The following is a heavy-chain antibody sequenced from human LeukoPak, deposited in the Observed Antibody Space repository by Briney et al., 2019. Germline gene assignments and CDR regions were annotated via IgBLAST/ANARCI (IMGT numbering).Heavy chain of an antibody. Sequence: ASVKVSCKASGYTFTSYDINWVRQATGQGLEWMGWMSPNSGNTGYAQKFQGRVTMTRNTSISTAYMELSSLRSEDTAVYYCARVRWENGFYLDYWGQGTLVTVSS. D-gene: IGHD4-23*01. CDR1: GYTFTSYD. CDR3: ARVRWENGFYLDY. CDR2: MSPNSGNT. J-gene: IGHJ4*02. V-gene: IGHV1-8*01.